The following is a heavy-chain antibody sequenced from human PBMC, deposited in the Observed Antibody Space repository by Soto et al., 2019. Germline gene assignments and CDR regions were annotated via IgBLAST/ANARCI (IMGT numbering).Heavy chain of an antibody. D-gene: IGHD1-26*01. Sequence: GGSLRLSCAASGFTVSSNYMSWVRQAPGKGLEWVSVIYSGGSTYYADSVKGRFTISRDNSKNTLYLQMNSLRAEDTAVYYCARDAGRDSYGMDVWGKGTTVTVAS. J-gene: IGHJ6*04. CDR2: IYSGGST. CDR3: ARDAGRDSYGMDV. V-gene: IGHV3-53*01. CDR1: GFTVSSNY.